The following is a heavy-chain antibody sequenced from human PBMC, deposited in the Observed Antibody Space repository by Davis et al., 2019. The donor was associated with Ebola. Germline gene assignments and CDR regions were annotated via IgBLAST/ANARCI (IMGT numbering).Heavy chain of an antibody. J-gene: IGHJ2*01. CDR2: ISSSSSTI. Sequence: PGGSLRLSCAASGFTFSSNSMNWVRQAPGKGLEWVSYISSSSSTIYYADSVKGRFTISRDNAKNSLYLQMNSLRAEDTAVYYCVRDPALVVTGGGWFFGLWGRGTLVTVSS. D-gene: IGHD2-21*02. CDR3: VRDPALVVTGGGWFFGL. V-gene: IGHV3-48*01. CDR1: GFTFSSNS.